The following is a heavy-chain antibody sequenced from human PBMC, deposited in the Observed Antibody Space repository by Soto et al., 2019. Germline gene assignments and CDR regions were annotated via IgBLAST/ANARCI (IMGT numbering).Heavy chain of an antibody. CDR1: GYTLTELS. J-gene: IGHJ5*02. CDR2: FDPEDGET. V-gene: IGHV1-24*01. Sequence: ASVKVSCKVSGYTLTELSMHWVRQAPGKGLEWMGGFDPEDGETIYAQKFQGRVTMTEDTSTDTAYMELSSLRSEDTAVYYCATPYYDFWSGYPKRCNWFDPWGQGTLVTVSS. D-gene: IGHD3-3*01. CDR3: ATPYYDFWSGYPKRCNWFDP.